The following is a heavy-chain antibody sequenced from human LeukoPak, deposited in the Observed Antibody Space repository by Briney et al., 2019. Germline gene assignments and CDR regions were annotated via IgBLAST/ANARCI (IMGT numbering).Heavy chain of an antibody. V-gene: IGHV3-30*02. J-gene: IGHJ4*02. Sequence: PGGSLRLSCAASGFTFGSYGMHWVRQAPGKGLEWVAFIRYDGSNKYYADSVKGRFTISRGNSKNTLYLQMNSLRAEDTAVYYCAKEARYSYGGDFFAYWGQGTLVTVSS. D-gene: IGHD5-18*01. CDR3: AKEARYSYGGDFFAY. CDR2: IRYDGSNK. CDR1: GFTFGSYG.